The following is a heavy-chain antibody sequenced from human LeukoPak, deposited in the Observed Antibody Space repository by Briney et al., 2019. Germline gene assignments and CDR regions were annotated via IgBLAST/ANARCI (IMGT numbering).Heavy chain of an antibody. Sequence: SLIISCAASGFTFSSYDMNWFRQAPGKGLEWIGFIRTKVYGETTEYAVAGKARFTISRDDSRSIAYLQRNSLKTEDTAVYYCAKAETNSWRVDYWGQGTLATVSS. CDR1: GFTFSSYD. D-gene: IGHD1-1*01. CDR2: IRTKVYGETT. V-gene: IGHV3-49*03. J-gene: IGHJ4*02. CDR3: AKAETNSWRVDY.